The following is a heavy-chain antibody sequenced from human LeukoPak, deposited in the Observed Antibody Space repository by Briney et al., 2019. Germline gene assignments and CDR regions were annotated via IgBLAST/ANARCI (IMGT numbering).Heavy chain of an antibody. CDR2: INPNSGNT. J-gene: IGHJ6*03. D-gene: IGHD2-2*01. Sequence: ASVKVSCKASGYTFTGYYMHWVRQAPGQGLEWMGWINPNSGNTGYAQKFQGRVTITRNTSISTAYMELSSLRSEDTAVYYCAREYIVVVPAASKDYYYYMDVWGKGTTVTVSS. V-gene: IGHV1-8*03. CDR3: AREYIVVVPAASKDYYYYMDV. CDR1: GYTFTGYY.